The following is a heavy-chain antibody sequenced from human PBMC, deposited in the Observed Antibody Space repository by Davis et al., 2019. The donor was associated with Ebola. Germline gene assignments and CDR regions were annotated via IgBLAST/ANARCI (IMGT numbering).Heavy chain of an antibody. V-gene: IGHV1-69*04. Sequence: SVKVSCKTSGGTFTNYAVNWVRQAPGQGLEWMGRIIPVVDTKDYAQKFQGRVTLTAHKATNTAYMELSGLRFDDTAVYYCARGKWFDPWGQGTLVSVTS. CDR3: ARGKWFDP. J-gene: IGHJ5*02. CDR2: IIPVVDTK. CDR1: GGTFTNYA.